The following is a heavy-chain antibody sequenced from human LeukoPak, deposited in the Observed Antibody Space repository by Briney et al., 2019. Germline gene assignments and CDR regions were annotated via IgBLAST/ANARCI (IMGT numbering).Heavy chain of an antibody. D-gene: IGHD3-22*01. V-gene: IGHV3-20*04. J-gene: IGHJ4*02. CDR2: VHWNGGAT. CDR3: ASSPIGYYYDSSGYYFDY. Sequence: GGSLRLSCAASGFTFDDYGMTWVRQAPGKGLEWVSHVHWNGGATAYADSLKGRFTVSRDNAKNSLFLQMNSLRAEDTAVYYCASSPIGYYYDSSGYYFDYWGQGTLVTVSS. CDR1: GFTFDDYG.